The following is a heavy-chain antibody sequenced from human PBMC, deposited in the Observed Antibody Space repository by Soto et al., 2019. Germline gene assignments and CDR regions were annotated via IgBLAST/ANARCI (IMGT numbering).Heavy chain of an antibody. CDR1: GYTFTSYA. CDR3: ARDSTGTVIAAAHTESDSPFDI. V-gene: IGHV1-3*01. D-gene: IGHD6-13*01. CDR2: INAGNGNT. J-gene: IGHJ3*02. Sequence: QVQLVQSGAEVKKPGASVKVSCKASGYTFTSYAMHWVRQAPGQRLEWMGWINAGNGNTKYSQKFQGRVTITRDTSASTAYRERSSLRSEDTAVYYCARDSTGTVIAAAHTESDSPFDIWGQGTMVTVSS.